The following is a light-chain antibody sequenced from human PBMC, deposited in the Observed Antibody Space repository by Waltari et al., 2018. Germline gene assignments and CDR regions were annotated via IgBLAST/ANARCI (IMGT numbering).Light chain of an antibody. J-gene: IGLJ2*01. V-gene: IGLV2-11*01. CDR2: DAT. CDR1: SSDVGGYNY. Sequence: QSALTQPRSVSGSPGQSVTISCTGTSSDVGGYNYVSWYQQHPGKAPKPIIYDATKRPSGVPVRFSGFKSGNTASLTISGLQAEDEADYYCCSYGGSYSFVVFGGGTKLTVL. CDR3: CSYGGSYSFVV.